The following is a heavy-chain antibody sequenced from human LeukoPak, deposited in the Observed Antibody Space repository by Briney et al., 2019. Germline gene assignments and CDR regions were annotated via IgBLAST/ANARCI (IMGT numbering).Heavy chain of an antibody. Sequence: PGGSLRLSCAASGFTFSSYWMSWVRQAPGKGLEWVANIKQDGSEKYYVDSVKGRFTISRDNAKNSLYLQMNSLRAEDTAVYYCAKVRDSSSWYQIFDYWGQGTLVTVSS. CDR1: GFTFSSYW. CDR3: AKVRDSSSWYQIFDY. V-gene: IGHV3-7*01. D-gene: IGHD6-13*01. CDR2: IKQDGSEK. J-gene: IGHJ4*02.